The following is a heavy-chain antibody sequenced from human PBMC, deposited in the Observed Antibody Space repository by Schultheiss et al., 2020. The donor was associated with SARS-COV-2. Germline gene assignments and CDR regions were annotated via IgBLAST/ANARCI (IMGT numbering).Heavy chain of an antibody. CDR1: GGSFRGYY. CDR2: IYYSGST. CDR3: ARDASSGSYSY. V-gene: IGHV4-34*01. D-gene: IGHD1-26*01. Sequence: SETLSLTCAVYGGSFRGYYWSWIRQPPGKGLEWIGYIYYSGSTNYNPSLKSRVTISVDTSKNQFSLKLSSVTAADTAVYYCARDASSGSYSYWGQGTLVTVSS. J-gene: IGHJ4*02.